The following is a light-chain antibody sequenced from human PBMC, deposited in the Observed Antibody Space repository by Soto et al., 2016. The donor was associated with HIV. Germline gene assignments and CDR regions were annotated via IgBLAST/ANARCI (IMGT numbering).Light chain of an antibody. J-gene: IGKJ1*01. CDR1: QSLGHSDGNTY. CDR3: MQHTHWPWS. V-gene: IGKV2-30*02. CDR2: EVS. Sequence: DVVMTQSPLSLPVTLGQTASISCRSSQSLGHSDGNTYLIWFQQRPGQSPRRLIYEVSKRESGVPDRFSGSGSGTDFTLKVSRVEADDVGLYYCMQHTHWPWSFGQGTKVEI.